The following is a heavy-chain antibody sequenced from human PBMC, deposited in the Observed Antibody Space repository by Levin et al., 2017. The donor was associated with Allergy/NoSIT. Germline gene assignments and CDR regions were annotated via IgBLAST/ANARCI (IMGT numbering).Heavy chain of an antibody. Sequence: SETLSLTCTVSGGSISNNNYYWGWVRQPPGKGLEWIGSVYYTGNSYPNPSLRSRVTISIDTSKNQFSLRLSSVTAADTAVYYCAREDGTGSHGSDYWGQGILVTVSS. CDR2: VYYTGNS. V-gene: IGHV4-39*07. J-gene: IGHJ4*02. CDR1: GGSISNNNYY. CDR3: AREDGTGSHGSDY. D-gene: IGHD3-10*01.